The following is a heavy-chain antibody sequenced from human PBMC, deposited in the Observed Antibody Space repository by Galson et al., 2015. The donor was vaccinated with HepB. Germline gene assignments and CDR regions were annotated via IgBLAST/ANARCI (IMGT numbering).Heavy chain of an antibody. Sequence: SVKVSCKASGYTFTTYGIGWVRQAPGQGLEWMGWITTKGNTNYAQNLQGRVTMTTDTSTTTASMTLRRLISDDTAVYYCARLRDYGDYFDYWGQGTLVTVSS. J-gene: IGHJ4*02. V-gene: IGHV1-18*01. CDR3: ARLRDYGDYFDY. CDR2: ITTKGNT. CDR1: GYTFTTYG. D-gene: IGHD4-17*01.